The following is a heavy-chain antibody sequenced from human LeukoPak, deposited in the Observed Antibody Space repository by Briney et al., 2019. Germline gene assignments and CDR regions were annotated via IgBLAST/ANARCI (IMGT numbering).Heavy chain of an antibody. CDR2: IYPGDSDT. V-gene: IGHV5-51*01. CDR3: ARLSYDSSGYFGQFDFDD. Sequence: GESLKISCKGSGYSFTSYWIGWVRQMPGKGLEWMGIIYPGDSDTRYSPSFQGQVTISADKTISTAYLQWSSLKASDTAMYYCARLSYDSSGYFGQFDFDDWGKGTLVTVSS. CDR1: GYSFTSYW. D-gene: IGHD3-22*01. J-gene: IGHJ4*03.